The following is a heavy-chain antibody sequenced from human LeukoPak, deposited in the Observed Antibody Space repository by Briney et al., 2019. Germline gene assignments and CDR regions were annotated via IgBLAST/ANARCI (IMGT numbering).Heavy chain of an antibody. D-gene: IGHD4-17*01. CDR1: GFTFSSYS. CDR3: ARDSHTDYYYMDV. J-gene: IGHJ6*03. CDR2: ITWNSDAI. Sequence: GGSLRLSCAASGFTFSSYSLTWVRQAPGKGLEWVSGITWNSDAIGYADSVKGRFTISRDNAKNSLYLQMNSLRAEDTAVYYCARDSHTDYYYMDVWGKGTTVTISS. V-gene: IGHV3-48*04.